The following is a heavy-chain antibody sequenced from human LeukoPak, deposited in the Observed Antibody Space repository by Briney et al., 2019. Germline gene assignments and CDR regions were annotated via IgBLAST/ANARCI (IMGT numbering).Heavy chain of an antibody. CDR1: GFTVSSNY. CDR3: AKGAFEQWLVQVIPFDY. J-gene: IGHJ4*02. CDR2: IYSGGST. V-gene: IGHV3-53*01. Sequence: GGSLRLSCAASGFTVSSNYMSWVRQAPGKGLEWVSVIYSGGSTYYADSVKGRFTISRDNSKNTLYLQMNSLRAEDTAIYYCAKGAFEQWLVQVIPFDYWGQGTLVTVSS. D-gene: IGHD6-19*01.